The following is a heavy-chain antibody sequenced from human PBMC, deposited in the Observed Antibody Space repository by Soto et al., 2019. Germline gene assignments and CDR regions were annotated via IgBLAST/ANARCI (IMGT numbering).Heavy chain of an antibody. V-gene: IGHV1-18*01. CDR3: ARDLYYYDSSGYYYPIDY. CDR2: ISAYNGNT. CDR1: GYTFTSYG. J-gene: IGHJ4*02. Sequence: GASVKVSCKASGYTFTSYGISWVRQAPGQGLEWMGWISAYNGNTNYAQKLQGRVTMTTDTSTSTAYMELRSLRSDDTAVYYCARDLYYYDSSGYYYPIDYWGQGTLVTVSS. D-gene: IGHD3-22*01.